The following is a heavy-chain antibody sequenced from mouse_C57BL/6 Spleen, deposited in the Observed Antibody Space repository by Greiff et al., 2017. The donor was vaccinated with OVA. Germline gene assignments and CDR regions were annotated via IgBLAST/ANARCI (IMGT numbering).Heavy chain of an antibody. D-gene: IGHD1-1*01. V-gene: IGHV1-82*01. CDR1: GYAFSSSW. CDR3: ARSLRCKGYFDV. CDR2: IYPGDGDT. J-gene: IGHJ1*03. Sequence: QVQLQQSGPELVKPGASVKISCKASGYAFSSSWMNWVKQRPGKGLEWIGRIYPGDGDTNYNGKFKGKATLTADKSSSTAYMQLSSLTSEDSAVLFCARSLRCKGYFDVWGTGTTVTVSS.